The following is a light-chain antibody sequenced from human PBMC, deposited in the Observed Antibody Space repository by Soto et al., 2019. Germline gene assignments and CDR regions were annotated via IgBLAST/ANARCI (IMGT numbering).Light chain of an antibody. Sequence: DIQMTQSPSTLSASVGDRVTITCRASQSLSSWLAWYQQKPGKALKSLIYKASSLESGVPSRFSGSGSGTEFTLTISSLQPDDFATYYCQQYLSYPITFGQGTRLEIK. V-gene: IGKV1-5*03. J-gene: IGKJ5*01. CDR3: QQYLSYPIT. CDR2: KAS. CDR1: QSLSSW.